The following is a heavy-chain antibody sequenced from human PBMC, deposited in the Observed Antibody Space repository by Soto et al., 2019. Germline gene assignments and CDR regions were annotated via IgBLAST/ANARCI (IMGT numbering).Heavy chain of an antibody. J-gene: IGHJ4*02. CDR1: GFTFRTYA. Sequence: GALRLSCAASGFTFRTYAMNWVRQAPGKGLEWISAISGSGSFTHYADSVRGRFTISRDNSQNQLYLQMNNLRGDDTAMYYCAKIPTGSGSSKFDYWGQGIQVTVSS. CDR2: ISGSGSFT. V-gene: IGHV3-23*01. CDR3: AKIPTGSGSSKFDY. D-gene: IGHD3-10*01.